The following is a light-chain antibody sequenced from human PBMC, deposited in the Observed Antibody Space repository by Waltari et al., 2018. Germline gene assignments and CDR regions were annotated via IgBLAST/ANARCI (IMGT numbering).Light chain of an antibody. CDR3: QVWDSSTDHLV. J-gene: IGLJ3*02. V-gene: IGLV3-21*02. Sequence: YVVTQTPSVSVAPGETARTPCGGDDIGSKSVHWYLQRPGQAPILVLYDDTDRPSWSPERFSGSNSGNTATLTLSWVEAGDEADYYCQVWDSSTDHLVFGGGTKLTVL. CDR1: DIGSKS. CDR2: DDT.